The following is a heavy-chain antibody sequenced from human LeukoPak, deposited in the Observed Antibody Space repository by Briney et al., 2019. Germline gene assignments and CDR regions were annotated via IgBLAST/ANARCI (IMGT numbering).Heavy chain of an antibody. CDR1: GFTFSNYN. CDR2: ISSSGTYI. D-gene: IGHD6-19*01. Sequence: PGGSLRLSCAAFGFTFSNYNMNWVRQAPGKGLEWVSSISSSGTYIYYADSVKGRFTISRDNAKNSLYLQMNSLRAEDTAVYYCARGGNSGWDYWGQGTLVTVSS. CDR3: ARGGNSGWDY. J-gene: IGHJ4*02. V-gene: IGHV3-21*01.